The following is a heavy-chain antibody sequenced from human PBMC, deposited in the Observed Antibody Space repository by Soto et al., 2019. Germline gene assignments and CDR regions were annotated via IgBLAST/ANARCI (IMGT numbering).Heavy chain of an antibody. J-gene: IGHJ3*02. CDR3: ARAGFHFFFESYDDDLDI. CDR2: IEYTGST. Sequence: PPGKGLEWIAYIEYTGSTNYNPSLTSRFTISVDTSKNQFSLRLTSVTAADTAVYYCARAGFHFFFESYDDDLDIWGHRTMVT. D-gene: IGHD3-3*01. V-gene: IGHV4-59*01.